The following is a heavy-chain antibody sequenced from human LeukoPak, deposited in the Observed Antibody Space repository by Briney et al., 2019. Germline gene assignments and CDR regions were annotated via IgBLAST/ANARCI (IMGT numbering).Heavy chain of an antibody. CDR2: ISYDGSHK. Sequence: PGGSLRLSCAASGITFRSYVMHGVRQAPGKGLEWVAVISYDGSHKYYADSVKGRFSISRDNSKNTLYPQMNSLRADDTAVYYCAKGARGDTVTSIVGLNWFDPWGQGTLVTVSS. CDR1: GITFRSYV. V-gene: IGHV3-30*18. J-gene: IGHJ5*02. CDR3: AKGARGDTVTSIVGLNWFDP. D-gene: IGHD4-17*01.